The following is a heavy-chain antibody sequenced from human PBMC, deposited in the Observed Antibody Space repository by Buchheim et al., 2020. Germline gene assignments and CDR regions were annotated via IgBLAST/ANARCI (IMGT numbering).Heavy chain of an antibody. CDR2: IYYSGST. CDR3: ARDGRYCSGGSCYSGRY. V-gene: IGHV4-30-4*01. J-gene: IGHJ4*02. D-gene: IGHD2-15*01. Sequence: QVQLQESGPGLVKPSQTLSLTCTVSGGSISSGDYYWSWIRQPPGKGLEWFGYIYYSGSTYYNPYLKSRVTISVDTSRNQFSLKLSSVTAADTAVYYCARDGRYCSGGSCYSGRYWGQGTL. CDR1: GGSISSGDYY.